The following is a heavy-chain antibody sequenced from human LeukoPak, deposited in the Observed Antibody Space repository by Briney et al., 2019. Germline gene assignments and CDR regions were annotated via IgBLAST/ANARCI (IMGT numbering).Heavy chain of an antibody. CDR2: IYSGGST. D-gene: IGHD3-22*01. CDR1: GFTVSSNY. CDR3: ARDLSHYCDSSGPFDY. V-gene: IGHV3-66*01. Sequence: SGGSLRLSCAASGFTVSSNYMSWVRQAPGKGLEWVSVIYSGGSTYYADPVKGRFTISRDNSKNTLYLQMNSLRAEDTAVYYCARDLSHYCDSSGPFDYWGQGTLVTVSS. J-gene: IGHJ4*02.